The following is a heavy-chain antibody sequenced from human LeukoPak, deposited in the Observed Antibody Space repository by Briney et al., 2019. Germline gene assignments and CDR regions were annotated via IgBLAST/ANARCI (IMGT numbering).Heavy chain of an antibody. V-gene: IGHV3-74*01. CDR3: ATGQGHGMDV. Sequence: PGGSLRLSCAVSGFTFSISPMGWVRQAPGKGLVWVSRINSDGSSTSYADSVKGRFTISRDNAKNTLYLQMNSLRAEDTAVYYCATGQGHGMDVWGQGTTVTVSS. CDR2: INSDGSST. D-gene: IGHD1-14*01. J-gene: IGHJ6*02. CDR1: GFTFSISP.